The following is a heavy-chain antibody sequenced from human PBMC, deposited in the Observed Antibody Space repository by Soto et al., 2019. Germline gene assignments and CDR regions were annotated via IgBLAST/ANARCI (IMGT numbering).Heavy chain of an antibody. J-gene: IGHJ6*02. V-gene: IGHV1-2*04. CDR1: GYTFTGYY. Sequence: ASVKVSCKASGYTFTGYYMHWGRQAPGQGREWMGWINPNSGGANYALKFQGWVTMTRDTSISTAYMELSRLRSDDTAVYYCASGSIAAAGTLPGQYYYYGMDVWGQGTTVTVSS. D-gene: IGHD6-13*01. CDR2: INPNSGGA. CDR3: ASGSIAAAGTLPGQYYYYGMDV.